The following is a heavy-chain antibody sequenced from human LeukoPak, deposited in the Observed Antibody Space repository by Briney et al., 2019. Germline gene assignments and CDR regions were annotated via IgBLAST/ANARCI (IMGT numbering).Heavy chain of an antibody. D-gene: IGHD4-4*01. J-gene: IGHJ4*02. V-gene: IGHV3-30*18. CDR1: GFTFSSYG. Sequence: GGSLRLSCAASGFTFSSYGMHWVRQAPGKGLEWVAVISYDGSNKYYADSVKGRFTISRDNSKNTLYLQMNSLRAEDTAVYYCAKDNSNYHFDYWGQGTLVTVSS. CDR3: AKDNSNYHFDY. CDR2: ISYDGSNK.